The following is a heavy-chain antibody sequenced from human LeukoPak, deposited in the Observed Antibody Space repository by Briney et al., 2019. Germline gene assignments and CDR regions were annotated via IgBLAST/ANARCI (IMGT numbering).Heavy chain of an antibody. CDR2: INYSGST. CDR1: GGSISNSFYY. CDR3: ARRSYYYDSSGYAFDI. J-gene: IGHJ3*02. Sequence: SETLSLTCTVSGGSISNSFYYWGWIRQPPGKGLEWIGSINYSGSTYYNPSLKSRVTISVDTSKNQFSLKLSSVTAADTAVYYCARRSYYYDSSGYAFDIWGQGTMVTVSS. V-gene: IGHV4-39*01. D-gene: IGHD3-22*01.